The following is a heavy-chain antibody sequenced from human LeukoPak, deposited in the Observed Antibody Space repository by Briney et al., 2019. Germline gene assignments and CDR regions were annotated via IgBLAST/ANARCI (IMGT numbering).Heavy chain of an antibody. D-gene: IGHD2-15*01. CDR2: ISGSGGST. V-gene: IGHV3-23*01. CDR1: GFTFSSYA. CDR3: AKETVVVVAATPDAFDS. J-gene: IGHJ3*02. Sequence: PGGSLRLSCAASGFTFSSYAMSRVRQAPGKGLEWVSGISGSGGSTHYADSVKDRFTISRDNSKNTLYLQMNSLRAEDTAVYYCAKETVVVVAATPDAFDSWGQGTMVTVSS.